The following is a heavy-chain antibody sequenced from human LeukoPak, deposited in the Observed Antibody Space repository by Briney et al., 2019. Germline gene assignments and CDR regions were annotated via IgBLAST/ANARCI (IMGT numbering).Heavy chain of an antibody. J-gene: IGHJ4*02. CDR3: ASDSSSGAPGY. D-gene: IGHD6-6*01. CDR1: GGSFSGYY. CDR2: INHSGST. Sequence: SETLSPTCAVYGGSFSGYYWSWIRQPPGKGLEWIGEINHSGSTNYNPSLKSRVTISVDTSKNQFSLKLSSVTAADTAVYYCASDSSSGAPGYWGQGTLVTVSS. V-gene: IGHV4-34*01.